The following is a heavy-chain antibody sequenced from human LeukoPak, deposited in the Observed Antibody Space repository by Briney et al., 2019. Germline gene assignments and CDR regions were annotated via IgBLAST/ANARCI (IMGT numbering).Heavy chain of an antibody. CDR3: ATTDRVVVPFDY. CDR2: INPNSGGT. J-gene: IGHJ4*02. Sequence: AASVTVSCKASGYTFTGYYMHWVRQAPGQGREGMGWINPNSGGTNYAQKFQGRVTMTRDTSISTAYMELSRLRSDDTAVYYCATTDRVVVPFDYWGQGTLVTVSS. CDR1: GYTFTGYY. D-gene: IGHD3-22*01. V-gene: IGHV1-2*02.